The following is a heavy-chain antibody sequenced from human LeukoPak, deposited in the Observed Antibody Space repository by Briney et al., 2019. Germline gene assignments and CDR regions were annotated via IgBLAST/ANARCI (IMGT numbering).Heavy chain of an antibody. V-gene: IGHV1-18*04. D-gene: IGHD3-22*01. CDR3: ARISFDSNGYDLQY. Sequence: ASVKVSCKASGYTFNRYGITWVRQAPGQGLEWVGWISAYNDNAKYSEKLQGRVTMATETSTNTAYMELRSLRSDDTAIYYCARISFDSNGYDLQYWGQGTLVTVSP. CDR1: GYTFNRYG. J-gene: IGHJ4*02. CDR2: ISAYNDNA.